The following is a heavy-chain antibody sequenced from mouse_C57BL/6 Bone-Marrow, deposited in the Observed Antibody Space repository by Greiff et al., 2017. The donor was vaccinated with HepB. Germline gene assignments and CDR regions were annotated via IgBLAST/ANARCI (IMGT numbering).Heavy chain of an antibody. CDR2: IDPSDSYT. J-gene: IGHJ2*01. D-gene: IGHD6-2*01. Sequence: QVQLQQPGAELVKPGASVKLSCKASGYTFTSYWMQWVKQRPGQGLEWIGEIDPSDSYTNYNQKFKGKATLTVDKSSSTAYMQLSSLTSEDSAVYYYARGLPYYFDYWGQGTTLSVSS. V-gene: IGHV1-50*01. CDR3: ARGLPYYFDY. CDR1: GYTFTSYW.